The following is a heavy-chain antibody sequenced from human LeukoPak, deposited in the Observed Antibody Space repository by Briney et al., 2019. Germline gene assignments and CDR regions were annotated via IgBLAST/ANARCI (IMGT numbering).Heavy chain of an antibody. CDR1: GYTFTGYY. CDR2: INPNSGGT. Sequence: ASVKVSCKASGYTFTGYYMHWVRQAPGQGLEWMGWINPNSGGTNYAQKFQGRVTMTRDTSISTAYMELSSLTSDDTAVYYCARDPFYEEVKEYGMDVWGQGTTVSVSS. J-gene: IGHJ6*02. CDR3: ARDPFYEEVKEYGMDV. V-gene: IGHV1-2*02. D-gene: IGHD2/OR15-2a*01.